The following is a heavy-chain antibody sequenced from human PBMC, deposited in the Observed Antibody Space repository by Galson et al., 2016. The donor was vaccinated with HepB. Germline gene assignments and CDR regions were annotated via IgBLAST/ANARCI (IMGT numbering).Heavy chain of an antibody. J-gene: IGHJ4*02. CDR2: ITGSGDNT. V-gene: IGHV3-23*01. CDR3: AKVSHNTSSWFLGTIDY. D-gene: IGHD6-13*01. CDR1: GFAFNTYA. Sequence: SLRLSCAASGFAFNTYAMSWVRQVPEKGLEWVSAITGSGDNTYYANSVEGRFAISRDNSKNTLYLQMNSLRAEDAAVYNCAKVSHNTSSWFLGTIDYWGQGTLVTVSS.